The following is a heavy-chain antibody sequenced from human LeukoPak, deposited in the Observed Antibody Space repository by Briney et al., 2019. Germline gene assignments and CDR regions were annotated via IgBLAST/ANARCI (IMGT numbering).Heavy chain of an antibody. CDR1: GFTFSDYY. D-gene: IGHD5-18*01. CDR2: ISNSDSTM. Sequence: GGSLRLSCAASGFTFSDYYMSWIRQAPGKGLEWVSSISNSDSTMYYADSVKGRFTISRDNAKNPLYLQMNSLRAEDTAVYYCARGPGALVGHAFDIWGQGTMVTVSS. V-gene: IGHV3-11*01. J-gene: IGHJ3*02. CDR3: ARGPGALVGHAFDI.